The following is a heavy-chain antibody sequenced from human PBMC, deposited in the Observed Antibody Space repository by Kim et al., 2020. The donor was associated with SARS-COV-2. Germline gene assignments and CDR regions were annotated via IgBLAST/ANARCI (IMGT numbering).Heavy chain of an antibody. CDR2: IYYSGST. CDR3: AGVPAAPLGPYYGMDV. CDR1: GGSISSGGYY. Sequence: SETLSLTCTVSGGSISSGGYYWSWIRQHPGKGLEWIGYIYYSGSTYYNPSLKSRVTISVDTSKNQFSLKLSSVTAADTAVYYCAGVPAAPLGPYYGMDVWGQGTTVTVSS. J-gene: IGHJ6*02. D-gene: IGHD2-2*01. V-gene: IGHV4-31*03.